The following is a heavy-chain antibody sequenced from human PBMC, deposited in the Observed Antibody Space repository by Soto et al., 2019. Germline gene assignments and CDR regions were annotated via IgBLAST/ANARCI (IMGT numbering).Heavy chain of an antibody. CDR1: GFTFSSYA. Sequence: GGSLRLSCAASGFTFSSYAMSWVRQAPGKGLEWVSAISGSGGSTYYADSVKGRFTISRDNSKNTLYLQMNSLRAEDTAVYYCAKLGLGPDYGDSFAFDIWGQGTMVTVSS. CDR2: ISGSGGST. D-gene: IGHD4-17*01. J-gene: IGHJ3*02. V-gene: IGHV3-23*01. CDR3: AKLGLGPDYGDSFAFDI.